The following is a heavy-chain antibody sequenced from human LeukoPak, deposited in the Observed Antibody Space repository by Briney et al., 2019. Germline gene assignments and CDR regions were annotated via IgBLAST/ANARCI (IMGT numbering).Heavy chain of an antibody. D-gene: IGHD6-6*01. CDR2: INPSGGTT. V-gene: IGHV1-46*01. Sequence: ASVKVSCKASGYTFTNYYLHWVRQAPGQGLEWMGIINPSGGTTNYAQKFQGRVNMTRDTSTSTVYMDLSSLRFEDTAVYYCARDGGDYNSSPRYFYYYMDVWGKGTTVTVSS. CDR1: GYTFTNYY. J-gene: IGHJ6*03. CDR3: ARDGGDYNSSPRYFYYYMDV.